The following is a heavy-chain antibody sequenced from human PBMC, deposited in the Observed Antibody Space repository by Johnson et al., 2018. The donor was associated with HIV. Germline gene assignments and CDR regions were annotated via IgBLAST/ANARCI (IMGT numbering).Heavy chain of an antibody. V-gene: IGHV3-30-3*01. J-gene: IGHJ3*02. CDR3: ARESTLDAFDI. Sequence: QVQLVEYGGGVVQPGRSLRLSCAASGFTFSSYAMHWVRQAPGKGLEWVAVISYDGSNKYYADSVKGRFTISRDNSKNTLYLQMNSLRAEDTAVYYCARESTLDAFDIWGQGTMVTVSS. CDR2: ISYDGSNK. CDR1: GFTFSSYA.